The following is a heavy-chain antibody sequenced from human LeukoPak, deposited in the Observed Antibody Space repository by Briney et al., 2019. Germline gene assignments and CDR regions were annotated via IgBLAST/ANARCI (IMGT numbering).Heavy chain of an antibody. V-gene: IGHV3-7*01. CDR2: IKQDGSEK. D-gene: IGHD2-21*02. CDR3: ARDLEHIVVVTAIHDY. J-gene: IGHJ4*02. CDR1: GFTFSSYW. Sequence: GGSLRLSCAASGFTFSSYWMSWVRQAPGKGLEWVANIKQDGSEKYYVDSVKGRFTISRDNAKNSLYLQVNSLRAEDTAVYCCARDLEHIVVVTAIHDYWGQGTLVTVSS.